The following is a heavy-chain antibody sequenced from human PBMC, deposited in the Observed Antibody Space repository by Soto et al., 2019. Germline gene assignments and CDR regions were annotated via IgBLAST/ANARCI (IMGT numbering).Heavy chain of an antibody. CDR1: GYTFTSYD. Sequence: GASVKVSCKASGYTFTSYDINWVRQATGQGLEWMGGINPNSGKTNYAQKFQGRVTITTNTSMSTAYMELSSLRSEDTAVYYCARVEEFTHREYSYGLGYFDYWGQGTLVTVSS. CDR3: ARVEEFTHREYSYGLGYFDY. V-gene: IGHV1-8*01. J-gene: IGHJ4*02. CDR2: INPNSGKT. D-gene: IGHD5-18*01.